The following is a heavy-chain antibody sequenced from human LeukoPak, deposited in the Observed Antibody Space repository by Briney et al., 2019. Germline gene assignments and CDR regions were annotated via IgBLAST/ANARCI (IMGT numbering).Heavy chain of an antibody. CDR1: GFTFSSYW. CDR2: IKQDGSEK. D-gene: IGHD4-17*01. J-gene: IGHJ6*02. Sequence: GGSLRLSCAASGFTFSSYWMSWVRQAPGKGLEWVANIKQDGSEKYYVDSVKGRFTISRDNAKNSLYLQMDSLRAEDTAVYYCARDPDYGDSFVDVWGQGTTVTVSS. V-gene: IGHV3-7*01. CDR3: ARDPDYGDSFVDV.